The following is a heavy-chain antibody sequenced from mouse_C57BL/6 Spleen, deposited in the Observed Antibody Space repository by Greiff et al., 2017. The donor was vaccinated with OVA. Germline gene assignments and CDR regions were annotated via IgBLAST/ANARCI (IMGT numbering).Heavy chain of an antibody. CDR1: GYAFSSSW. J-gene: IGHJ2*01. D-gene: IGHD1-1*02. CDR3: ARSPLGSYYCDY. Sequence: VQLQQSGPELVKPGASVKISCKASGYAFSSSWMNWVKQRPGKGLEWIGRIYPGDGDTNYNGKFKGKATLTADKSSSTAYMQLSSLTSEDSAVYFCARSPLGSYYCDYWGKGTTLTVSS. V-gene: IGHV1-82*01. CDR2: IYPGDGDT.